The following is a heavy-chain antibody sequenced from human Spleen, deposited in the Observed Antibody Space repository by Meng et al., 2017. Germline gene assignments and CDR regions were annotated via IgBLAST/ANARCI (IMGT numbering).Heavy chain of an antibody. V-gene: IGHV4-34*01. J-gene: IGHJ4*02. D-gene: IGHD6-6*01. CDR1: GGSFSGYY. Sequence: QGQLQQWGEGLLKPSETLSLTCAVYGGSFSGYYWSWIRQPSGKGLEWIGEINHSGSTNYNPSLKSRVTISVDTSKNQFSLKLSSVTAADTAVYYCARGRFSSSRRGVDYWGQGTLVTVSS. CDR3: ARGRFSSSRRGVDY. CDR2: INHSGST.